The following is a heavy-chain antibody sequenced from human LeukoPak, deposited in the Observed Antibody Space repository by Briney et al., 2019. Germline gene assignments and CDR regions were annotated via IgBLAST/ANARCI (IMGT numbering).Heavy chain of an antibody. J-gene: IGHJ3*02. V-gene: IGHV4-59*11. Sequence: SETLSLTCTVSGASITGHYLTWIRQPPGNGLEWIGYISHIGSTNYNPSLKSRVTISFDTSKNQFSLKLTSVTAADTALYYCARDRISINALDMWGQGTMVTVSS. CDR3: ARDRISINALDM. CDR2: ISHIGST. D-gene: IGHD1-14*01. CDR1: GASITGHY.